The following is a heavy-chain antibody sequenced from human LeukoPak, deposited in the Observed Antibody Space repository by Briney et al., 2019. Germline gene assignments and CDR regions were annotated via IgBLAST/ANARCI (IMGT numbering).Heavy chain of an antibody. CDR1: GFTFRTYW. CDR2: INTDGSSA. J-gene: IGHJ6*02. D-gene: IGHD2-15*01. CDR3: TRYLLASYGMDV. V-gene: IGHV3-74*01. Sequence: GGSLRLSCAASGFTFRTYWMHWVRQVPGKGLVWISRINTDGSSASHADSVKGPFTISRDNAQNTLYLQMNSLRPEDTAVYYCTRYLLASYGMDVWGQGTTVTVSS.